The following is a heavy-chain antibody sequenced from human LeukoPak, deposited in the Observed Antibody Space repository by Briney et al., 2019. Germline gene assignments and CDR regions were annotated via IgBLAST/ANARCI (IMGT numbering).Heavy chain of an antibody. CDR1: GGSISSSSYY. V-gene: IGHV4-39*01. CDR2: IYYSGST. Sequence: KPSETLSLTCTVSGGSISSSSYYWGWIRQPPGKGLEWIGSIYYSGSTYYNPSLKSRVTISVDTSKNQFSLKLSSVTAADTAVYYCARHRVEMATPLDYWGQGTLVTVSS. D-gene: IGHD5-12*01. CDR3: ARHRVEMATPLDY. J-gene: IGHJ4*02.